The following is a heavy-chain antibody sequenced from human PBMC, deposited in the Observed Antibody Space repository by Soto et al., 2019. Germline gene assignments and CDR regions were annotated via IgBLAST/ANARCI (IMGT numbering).Heavy chain of an antibody. J-gene: IGHJ3*02. CDR2: LYDVDGT. Sequence: DVQLVASGGGLIQPGESLRLSCAAFGFTVSGTKYMAWVRQAPGKGLEWVSALYDVDGTYYADSVKGRFTTSSDSSKTIVYLQMNSLRPDDTAIYFCASWHLQEHAYDIWGQGTTVTVSS. CDR1: GFTVSGTKY. CDR3: ASWHLQEHAYDI. D-gene: IGHD1-1*01. V-gene: IGHV3-53*01.